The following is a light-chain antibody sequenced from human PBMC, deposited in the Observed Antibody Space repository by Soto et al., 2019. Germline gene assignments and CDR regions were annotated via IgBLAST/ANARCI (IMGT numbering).Light chain of an antibody. CDR3: QQYGSSPLWT. J-gene: IGKJ1*01. V-gene: IGKV3-20*01. CDR1: QSVSSSY. CDR2: VAS. Sequence: EIVLTQSPGTLSLSPGERATLSCRASQSVSSSYLAWYQQKPGQAPRLLIYVASSRATGIPDRFSGSGSGTDFPLTISRLEPEDFAVYYCQQYGSSPLWTFGQGTKLEIK.